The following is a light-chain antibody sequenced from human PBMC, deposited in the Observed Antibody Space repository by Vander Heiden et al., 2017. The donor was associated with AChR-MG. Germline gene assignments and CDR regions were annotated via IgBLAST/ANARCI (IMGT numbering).Light chain of an antibody. CDR1: QSISSY. CDR2: TTS. V-gene: IGKV1-39*01. CDR3: QQRDNTLYT. J-gene: IGKJ2*01. Sequence: DIRMTHSPYSLSASVGDRVTITCRASQSISSYLNWYQQKPWKAPKLLIYTTSSLQSGVPSRFSGSGSGTDFTLTITKLQPEDFATYYCQQRDNTLYTFGQGTKLEIK.